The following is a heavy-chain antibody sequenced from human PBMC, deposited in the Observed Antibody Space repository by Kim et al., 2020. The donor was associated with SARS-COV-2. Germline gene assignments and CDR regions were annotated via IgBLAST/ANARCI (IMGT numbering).Heavy chain of an antibody. J-gene: IGHJ4*02. CDR2: INHSGST. V-gene: IGHV4-34*01. CDR1: GGSFSGYY. CDR3: ARGKLAPYSSGFDY. D-gene: IGHD6-19*01. Sequence: SETLSLTCAVYGGSFSGYYWSWIRQPPGKGLEWIGEINHSGSTNYNPSLKSRVTISVDTSKNQFSLKLSSVTAADTAVYYCARGKLAPYSSGFDYWGQGT.